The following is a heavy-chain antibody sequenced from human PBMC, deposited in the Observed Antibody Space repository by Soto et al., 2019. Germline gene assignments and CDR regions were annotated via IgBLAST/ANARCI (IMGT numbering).Heavy chain of an antibody. Sequence: QVQLQESGPGLVKPSQTLSLTCTVSGGSISSGGYYWSWIRQHPEKGLEWIGYIYYRGDTYYIPSLKSRVSMSLDTSKNQFSLEMTSVTAADTAVYYCARDKKISNIPTVVTFDAFDTWGQGTVVTVSS. J-gene: IGHJ3*02. CDR3: ARDKKISNIPTVVTFDAFDT. D-gene: IGHD4-4*01. V-gene: IGHV4-31*03. CDR2: IYYRGDT. CDR1: GGSISSGGYY.